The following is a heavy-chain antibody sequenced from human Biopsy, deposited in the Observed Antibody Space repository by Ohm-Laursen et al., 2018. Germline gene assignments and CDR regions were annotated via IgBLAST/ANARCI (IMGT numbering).Heavy chain of an antibody. CDR2: ISHTGYT. V-gene: IGHV4-59*11. J-gene: IGHJ1*01. Sequence: DTLSLTCTASGGSFTGHYWSWIRQPPGKGLEWIGHISHTGYTSYKSSLKSRVTISLDTSRKHFSLRLTSLAAADTAVYYCARGSNEYGGLYFPHWGQGTLVTVSS. D-gene: IGHD4-23*01. CDR3: ARGSNEYGGLYFPH. CDR1: GGSFTGHY.